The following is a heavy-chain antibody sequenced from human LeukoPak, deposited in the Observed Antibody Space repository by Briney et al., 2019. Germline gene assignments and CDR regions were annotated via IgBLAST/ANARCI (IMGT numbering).Heavy chain of an antibody. D-gene: IGHD2-15*01. V-gene: IGHV1-3*01. Sequence: ASVKVSCKASGYTFTSYAMHWVRQAPGQRLEWMGWINADNGNTKYSQRFQGRVTITRDTSASTGYMELSSLRSEDTAVYYCARALGYCSSGSCSQFDYWGQGTLVTASS. CDR2: INADNGNT. CDR1: GYTFTSYA. CDR3: ARALGYCSSGSCSQFDY. J-gene: IGHJ4*02.